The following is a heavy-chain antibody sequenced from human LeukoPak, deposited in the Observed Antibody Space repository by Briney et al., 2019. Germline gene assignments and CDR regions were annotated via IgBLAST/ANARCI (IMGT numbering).Heavy chain of an antibody. Sequence: GGSLRPSCAASGITFSSYSMNWVRQAPGKGLEWVSSISSSSSYIYYADSVKGRFTISRDNAKNSLYLQMNSLRAEDTAVYYCARDTAAAGADYWGQGTLVTVSS. D-gene: IGHD6-13*01. V-gene: IGHV3-21*01. CDR1: GITFSSYS. CDR3: ARDTAAAGADY. J-gene: IGHJ4*02. CDR2: ISSSSSYI.